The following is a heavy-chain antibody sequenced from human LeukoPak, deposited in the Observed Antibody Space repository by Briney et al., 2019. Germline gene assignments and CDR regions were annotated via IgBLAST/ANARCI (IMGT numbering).Heavy chain of an antibody. Sequence: PSKTWSLPALAPVASIGVVVSSWTWIRQPPGKGLEWIGYIYHSGSTYYNPSLKSRVTISVDRSKNQFSLKLSSVTAADTAVYYCARGTLGYDYWGQGTLVTVSS. CDR2: IYHSGST. D-gene: IGHD2-15*01. V-gene: IGHV4-30-2*01. CDR1: VASIGVVVSS. J-gene: IGHJ4*02. CDR3: ARGTLGYDY.